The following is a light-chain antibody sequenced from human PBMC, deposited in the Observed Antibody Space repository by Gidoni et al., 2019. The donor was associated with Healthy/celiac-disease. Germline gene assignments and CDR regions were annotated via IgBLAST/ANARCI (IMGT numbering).Light chain of an antibody. CDR1: SSDVGGYNY. CDR3: SSYAGSNNLEV. V-gene: IGLV2-8*01. Sequence: QSPLPQPPSAPGSPGQSVTISCTGTSSDVGGYNYVSWYQQHPGKAPKLLIYEVSNRPSGVPDRFSGSKSGNTASLTVSGLQAEDEADYYCSSYAGSNNLEVFGGGTKLTVL. J-gene: IGLJ3*02. CDR2: EVS.